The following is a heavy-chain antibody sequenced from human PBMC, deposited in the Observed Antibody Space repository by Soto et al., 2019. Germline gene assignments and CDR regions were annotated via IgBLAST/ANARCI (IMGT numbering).Heavy chain of an antibody. J-gene: IGHJ5*02. V-gene: IGHV3-23*01. Sequence: GGSLRLSCAASGFTFSSYAMSWVRPAPGKGLEWVSAISGSGGSTYYADSVKGRFTISRDNSKNTLYLQMNSLRAEDTAVYYCAKDDQWAQLPLFDPWGQGTLVTVSS. CDR1: GFTFSSYA. D-gene: IGHD2-2*01. CDR3: AKDDQWAQLPLFDP. CDR2: ISGSGGST.